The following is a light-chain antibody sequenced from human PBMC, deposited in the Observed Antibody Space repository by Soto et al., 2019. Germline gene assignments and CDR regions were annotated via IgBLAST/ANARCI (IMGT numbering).Light chain of an antibody. CDR2: GAS. CDR1: QSFSSNY. V-gene: IGKV3-20*01. J-gene: IGKJ1*01. CDR3: QQYSSSPKT. Sequence: EIVLTQSTCTLSSSPGERATLSWRASQSFSSNYLAWYQQKPGQAPRLLIYGASRRATGIPDRVSGSGSGTDFTLTISRLEPEDFAVYYCQQYSSSPKTFGQGTKV.